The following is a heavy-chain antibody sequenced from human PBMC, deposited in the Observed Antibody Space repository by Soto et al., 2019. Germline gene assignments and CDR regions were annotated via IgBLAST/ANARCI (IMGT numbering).Heavy chain of an antibody. Sequence: GGSLRLSCAASGFTFSTYAMSWVRQGPGKGLEWVSIISVSGSPYYADPVKGRFTVSRDNSKDTLYLQMNSLTAEDTAVYFCAKNYFFDSWGPGTLVTSPQ. CDR2: ISVSGSP. J-gene: IGHJ4*02. CDR1: GFTFSTYA. V-gene: IGHV3-23*01. CDR3: AKNYFFDS.